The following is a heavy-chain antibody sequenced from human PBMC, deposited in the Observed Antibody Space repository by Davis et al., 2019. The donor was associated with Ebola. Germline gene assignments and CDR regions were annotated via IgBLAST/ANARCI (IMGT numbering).Heavy chain of an antibody. CDR1: GLNVRSTY. V-gene: IGHV3-66*04. J-gene: IGHJ4*02. D-gene: IGHD6-19*01. CDR2: TYTSCTT. CDR3: ARHYSTVWYHFDYFDY. Sequence: GESLKISCEASGLNVRSTYMSWVRQAPGRGLVWIAVTYTSCTTRCVDYADSVKGRFTVSRDNSKNTVFLQMNSLTAEDTAIYYCARHYSTVWYHFDYFDYWGQGIPVTVSS.